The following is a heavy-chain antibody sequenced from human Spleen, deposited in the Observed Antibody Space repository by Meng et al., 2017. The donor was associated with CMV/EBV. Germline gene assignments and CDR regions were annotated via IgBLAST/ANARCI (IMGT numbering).Heavy chain of an antibody. Sequence: SVKVSCKASGYTFTGYYMHWVRQAPGQGLEWMGGISPVLNKAIYAQKFQGRVTILADQSTNTVYMEMNSLRSEDTAVYYCARSVGSSNFLKYWGQGTLVTVSS. CDR3: ARSVGSSNFLKY. CDR2: ISPVLNKA. J-gene: IGHJ4*02. D-gene: IGHD3-3*02. V-gene: IGHV1-69*10. CDR1: GYTFTGYY.